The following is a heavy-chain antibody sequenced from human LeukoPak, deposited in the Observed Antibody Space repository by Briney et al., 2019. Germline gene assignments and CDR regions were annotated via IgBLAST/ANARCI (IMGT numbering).Heavy chain of an antibody. D-gene: IGHD3-22*01. J-gene: IGHJ3*02. CDR2: IIPILGIA. Sequence: GSSVKVSCKASGGTFSSYAISWVRQAPGQGLEWMGRIIPILGIANYAQRFQGRVTITADKSTSTAYMELSSLRSEDTAVYYCARDLYYYDSSGYYPFAFDIWGQGTMVTVSS. CDR3: ARDLYYYDSSGYYPFAFDI. CDR1: GGTFSSYA. V-gene: IGHV1-69*04.